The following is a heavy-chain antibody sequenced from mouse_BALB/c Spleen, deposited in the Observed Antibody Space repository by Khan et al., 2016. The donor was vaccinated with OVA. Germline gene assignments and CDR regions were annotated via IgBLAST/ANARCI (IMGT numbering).Heavy chain of an antibody. V-gene: IGHV1-5*01. CDR3: ARGGYSSFAY. D-gene: IGHD1-3*01. J-gene: IGHJ3*01. CDR2: IYPGNSDT. CDR1: GYSFTSYL. Sequence: VQLKESGTVLARPGASVKMSCKASGYSFTSYLIHWVKQRPGQGLEWIGDIYPGNSDTTYNQTLKDKAKLTAGTSANTAYMALRRLTNEDSAVYDCARGGYSSFAYWGQGTLVTGSA.